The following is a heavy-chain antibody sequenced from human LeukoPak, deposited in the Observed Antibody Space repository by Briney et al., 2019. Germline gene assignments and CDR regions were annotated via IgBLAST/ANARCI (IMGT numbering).Heavy chain of an antibody. D-gene: IGHD2-2*02. CDR2: ISSDGSNT. Sequence: GGSLRLSCAVSGFTFSSGYMHWVRQPPGKGPVWVSRISSDGSNTIYADSVKGRFTISRDDDRNTLYLQMNSLRDSGTAVYYCARYTGGGVYWGQGTLVTVSS. V-gene: IGHV3-74*01. CDR3: ARYTGGGVY. J-gene: IGHJ4*02. CDR1: GFTFSSGY.